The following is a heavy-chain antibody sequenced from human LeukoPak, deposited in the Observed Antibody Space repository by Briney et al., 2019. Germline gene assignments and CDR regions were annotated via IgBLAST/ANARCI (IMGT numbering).Heavy chain of an antibody. D-gene: IGHD2-2*01. V-gene: IGHV4-61*01. CDR2: IYYSGST. Sequence: SETLSLTCTVSGGSISSSRYYWSWIRQPPGKGLEWIGYIYYSGSTNYNPSLRSRVTISVDTSKNQFSLKLNSVTAADTAVYYCARTTEDCSSTSCYQYWFDPWGQGTLVTVSS. CDR3: ARTTEDCSSTSCYQYWFDP. J-gene: IGHJ5*02. CDR1: GGSISSSRYY.